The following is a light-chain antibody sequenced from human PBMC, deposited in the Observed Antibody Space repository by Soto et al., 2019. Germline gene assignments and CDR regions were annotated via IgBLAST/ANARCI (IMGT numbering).Light chain of an antibody. J-gene: IGKJ2*01. CDR2: GAS. V-gene: IGKV1-39*01. CDR3: LQTYTTPYT. CDR1: QNIIKY. Sequence: DIQMTQSPSSLSASVGERVTISCRTSQNIIKYLNWYQQKPGKAPKFLIYGASTLQTGVPSRFSGGGSGTDFTLTISSLQLEDFATYYCLQTYTTPYTFGQGTKLDIK.